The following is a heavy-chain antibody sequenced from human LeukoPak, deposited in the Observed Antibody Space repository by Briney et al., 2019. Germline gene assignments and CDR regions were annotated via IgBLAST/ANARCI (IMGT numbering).Heavy chain of an antibody. CDR3: ARSDSSSHDY. V-gene: IGHV4-34*01. Sequence: PSETLSLTCAVYGGSFSGYYWSWIRQPPGKGLEWIGEINHSGSTNYNPSLKSRVTISVDTSKNQFSLKLSSVTAADTAVYYCARSDSSSHDYWGQGTLVTVSS. D-gene: IGHD6-6*01. CDR2: INHSGST. CDR1: GGSFSGYY. J-gene: IGHJ4*02.